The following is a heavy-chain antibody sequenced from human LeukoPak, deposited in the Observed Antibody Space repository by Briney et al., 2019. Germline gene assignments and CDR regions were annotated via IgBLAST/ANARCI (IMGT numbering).Heavy chain of an antibody. CDR3: ARDPLYHYYDSSAKGDY. CDR2: ISSSGSTI. V-gene: IGHV3-48*04. Sequence: PGGSLRLPCAASGFTFSSYSMNWVRQAPGKGLEWVSYISSSGSTIYYADSVKGRFTISRDNAKNSLYLQMNSLRAEDTAVYYCARDPLYHYYDSSAKGDYWGQGTLVTVSS. D-gene: IGHD3-22*01. J-gene: IGHJ4*02. CDR1: GFTFSSYS.